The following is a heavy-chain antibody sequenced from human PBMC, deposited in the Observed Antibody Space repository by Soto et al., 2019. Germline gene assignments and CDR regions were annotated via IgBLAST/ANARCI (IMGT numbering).Heavy chain of an antibody. Sequence: SETLSLTCTVSGGSISSGDYYWSWIRQPPGKGLEWIGYIYYSGSTYYNPSLKSRVTISVDTSKNQFPLKLSSVTAADTAVYYCASEVTTGNYFDYWGQGTLVTVSS. D-gene: IGHD4-4*01. CDR3: ASEVTTGNYFDY. V-gene: IGHV4-30-4*01. CDR1: GGSISSGDYY. CDR2: IYYSGST. J-gene: IGHJ4*02.